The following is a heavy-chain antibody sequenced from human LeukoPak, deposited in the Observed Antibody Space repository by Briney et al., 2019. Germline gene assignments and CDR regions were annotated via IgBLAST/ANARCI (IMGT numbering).Heavy chain of an antibody. CDR1: GFTFSDYY. D-gene: IGHD1-14*01. CDR2: TSDSGRTI. CDR3: ARGPEYDRSEQVVFDI. J-gene: IGHJ3*02. Sequence: PGGSLRLSCAASGFTFSDYYMSWIRQALGKGLEWVSYTSDSGRTIYYADSVKGRFTISRDNAKHSLYLQINSLRPEDTAVYYCARGPEYDRSEQVVFDIWGQGTMVTVSS. V-gene: IGHV3-11*04.